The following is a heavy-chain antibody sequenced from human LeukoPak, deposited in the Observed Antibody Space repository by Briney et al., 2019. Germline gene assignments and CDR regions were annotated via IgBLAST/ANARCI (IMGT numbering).Heavy chain of an antibody. D-gene: IGHD2-2*03. CDR2: ISYSGST. CDR3: AREGGYCSSTSCWGSKPQYYMDV. Sequence: PSQTLSLTCTVSGGSISSGGYYWSWIRQHPGKGLEWVGYISYSGSTYYNPSLKSRVIIPVDTSKNQFSLKLSSVTAADTAVYYCAREGGYCSSTSCWGSKPQYYMDVWGKGTTVTVSS. J-gene: IGHJ6*03. V-gene: IGHV4-31*03. CDR1: GGSISSGGYY.